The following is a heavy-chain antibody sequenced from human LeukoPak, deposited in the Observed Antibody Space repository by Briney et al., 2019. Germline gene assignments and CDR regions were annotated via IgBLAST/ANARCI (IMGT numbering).Heavy chain of an antibody. CDR1: GFTFSSYA. CDR2: ISGSGGST. D-gene: IGHD3-10*01. Sequence: GGSLRLSCAASGFTFSSYAMSWVRQAPGKGLEWVSAISGSGGSTYYADSVKGRFTISRDNSRNTLYLQMNSLRAEDTAVYYCAKSLWVRGVFFDYWGQGTLVTVSS. J-gene: IGHJ4*02. V-gene: IGHV3-23*01. CDR3: AKSLWVRGVFFDY.